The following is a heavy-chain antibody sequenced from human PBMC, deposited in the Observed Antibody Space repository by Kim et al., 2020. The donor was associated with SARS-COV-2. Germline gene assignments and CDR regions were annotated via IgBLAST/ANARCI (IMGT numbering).Heavy chain of an antibody. J-gene: IGHJ4*02. V-gene: IGHV1-18*01. Sequence: ASVKVSCKASGYTFTSYGISWVRQAPGQGLEWMGWISAYNGNTNYAQKLQGRVTMTTDTSTSTAYMELRSLRSDDTAVYYCARDRLIPRSTDIVVVTPDYWGQGTLVTVSS. CDR1: GYTFTSYG. D-gene: IGHD2-21*02. CDR2: ISAYNGNT. CDR3: ARDRLIPRSTDIVVVTPDY.